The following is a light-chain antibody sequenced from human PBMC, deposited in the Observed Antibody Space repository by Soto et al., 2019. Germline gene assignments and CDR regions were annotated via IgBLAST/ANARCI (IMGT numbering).Light chain of an antibody. J-gene: IGKJ1*01. CDR3: LQGTHWPWT. CDR2: EVS. Sequence: DVVMTQSPLFLPVTLGQPASISCRSSQSLIHSDGNTYLSWFQQRPGQSPRRLIYEVSDRDSGVTDRFTGSGSGTDFTPKISRVEAEDVGVYYCLQGTHWPWTFGQGTEVEIK. CDR1: QSLIHSDGNTY. V-gene: IGKV2-30*02.